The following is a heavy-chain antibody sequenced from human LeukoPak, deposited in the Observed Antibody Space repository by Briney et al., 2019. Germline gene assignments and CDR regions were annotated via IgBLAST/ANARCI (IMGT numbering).Heavy chain of an antibody. V-gene: IGHV3-72*01. D-gene: IGHD3-16*01. CDR2: TRNKANSYTT. J-gene: IGHJ4*02. CDR3: AREHGGGYYFDY. Sequence: GGSLRLSCAASGFTFSDHYMDWVRQAPGKGLEWDGRTRNKANSYTTEYAASVKGRFTISRDDSKNSLYLQMNSLKTEDTAVYYCAREHGGGYYFDYWGQGTLVTVSS. CDR1: GFTFSDHY.